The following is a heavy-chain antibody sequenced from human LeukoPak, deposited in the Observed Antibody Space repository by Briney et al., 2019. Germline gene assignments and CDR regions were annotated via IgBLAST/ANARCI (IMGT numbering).Heavy chain of an antibody. V-gene: IGHV3-64*01. J-gene: IGHJ5*02. D-gene: IGHD6-13*01. CDR1: GFTFSSYA. CDR3: ASSAYSSSWYGKYNWFDP. Sequence: PGGSLRLSCAASGFTFSSYAMHWVRQAPGKGLEYVSAISSNGGSTYYANSVKGRFTISRDNSKNTLYLQMGSLGAEDMAVYYCASSAYSSSWYGKYNWFDPWGQGTLVTVSS. CDR2: ISSNGGST.